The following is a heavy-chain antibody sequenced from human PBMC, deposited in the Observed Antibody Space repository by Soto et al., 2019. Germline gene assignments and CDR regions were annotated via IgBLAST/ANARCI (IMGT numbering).Heavy chain of an antibody. J-gene: IGHJ4*02. CDR2: TRNKANSYTT. CDR3: VRSHIRDRPAFDF. V-gene: IGHV3-72*01. D-gene: IGHD1-20*01. CDR1: GFTFSDHY. Sequence: GGSLRLYCAASGFTFSDHYMDWVRQAPGKGLEWVGRTRNKANSYTTEYAASVKGRFTISRDVSKNSLYVQLNSLKTEDTAVYYCVRSHIRDRPAFDFSGQGALVTVSS.